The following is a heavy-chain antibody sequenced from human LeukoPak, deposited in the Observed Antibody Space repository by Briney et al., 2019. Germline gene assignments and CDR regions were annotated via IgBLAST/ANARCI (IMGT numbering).Heavy chain of an antibody. D-gene: IGHD3-10*01. Sequence: GASVKVSCKASAYTFSNYGISWVRQAPGQGLEWMGWISTYNGNTNYAQKFQGRVTMTTDTSTSTAYMELRSLRSDDTAVYYCARKYGSGSYGGYGMDVWGQGTLVTVSS. J-gene: IGHJ6*02. CDR3: ARKYGSGSYGGYGMDV. CDR2: ISTYNGNT. CDR1: AYTFSNYG. V-gene: IGHV1-18*01.